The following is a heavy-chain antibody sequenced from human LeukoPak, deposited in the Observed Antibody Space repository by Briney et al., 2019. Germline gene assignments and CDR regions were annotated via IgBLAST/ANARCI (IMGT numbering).Heavy chain of an antibody. J-gene: IGHJ4*02. CDR2: ISSSSSTI. Sequence: PGGSLRLSCAASGFTFSSYSMNWVRQAPGKGLEWVSYISSSSSTIYYADSVKGRFTISRDNAKNSLYLQMNSLRAEDTAVYYCAPSAAGNCSSTSCNWGQGTLVTVSS. CDR1: GFTFSSYS. V-gene: IGHV3-48*01. D-gene: IGHD2-2*01. CDR3: APSAAGNCSSTSCN.